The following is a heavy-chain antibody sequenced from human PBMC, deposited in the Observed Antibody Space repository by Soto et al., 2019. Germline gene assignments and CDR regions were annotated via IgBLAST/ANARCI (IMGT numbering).Heavy chain of an antibody. D-gene: IGHD6-19*01. J-gene: IGHJ3*02. CDR1: GFTFSSYS. CDR2: ISSSSSTI. CDR3: ARDPIAVAGKGAFDI. V-gene: IGHV3-48*02. Sequence: EVQLVESGGGLVQPGGSLRLSCAASGFTFSSYSMNWVRQAPGKGLEWVSYISSSSSTIYYADSVKGRFTISRDNAKNSLYLQMNSVRDEDTAVYYCARDPIAVAGKGAFDIWGQGTMVTVSS.